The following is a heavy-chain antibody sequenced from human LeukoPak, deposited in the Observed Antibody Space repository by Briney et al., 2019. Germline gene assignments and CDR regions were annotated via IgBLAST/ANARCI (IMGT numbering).Heavy chain of an antibody. CDR3: ARDSLMTTVTGLFYYYYGMDV. CDR1: GYTFTGYY. D-gene: IGHD4-17*01. CDR2: VNPNSGGT. V-gene: IGHV1-2*02. Sequence: EASVKVSCKASGYTFTGYYMHWVRQAPGQGLEWMGWVNPNSGGTNYAQKFQGRVTMTRDTSISTAYMELSRLRSDDTAVYYCARDSLMTTVTGLFYYYYGMDVWGQGTTVTVSS. J-gene: IGHJ6*02.